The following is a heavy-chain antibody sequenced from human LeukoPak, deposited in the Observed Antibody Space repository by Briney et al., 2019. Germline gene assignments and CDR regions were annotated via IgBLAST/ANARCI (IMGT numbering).Heavy chain of an antibody. CDR3: ARLAPDYGDYSYYYYYYMDV. CDR1: GFTFSSYS. Sequence: GGSLRLSCAASGFTFSSYSMNWIRQAPGKGLEWISFISSSGSTIFYADSVKGRFTISRDTTKNSLSVQMNSLRAEDTAVYYCARLAPDYGDYSYYYYYYMDVWGKGTTVTISS. CDR2: ISSSGSTI. J-gene: IGHJ6*03. V-gene: IGHV3-48*04. D-gene: IGHD4-17*01.